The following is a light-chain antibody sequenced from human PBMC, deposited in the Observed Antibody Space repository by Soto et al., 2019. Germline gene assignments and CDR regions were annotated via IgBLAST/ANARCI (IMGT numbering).Light chain of an antibody. CDR1: QSVSSD. CDR2: GAS. CDR3: QQYENLPGT. V-gene: IGKV3-15*01. J-gene: IGKJ1*01. Sequence: EIVIAPAPAPLSLSSGGRATLSCRASQSVSSDLAWYHQKPGQAPRLLIYGASARATGIPARFSGSGSGTEFTLTIASLQSEDFAVYYCQQYENLPGTFGPGTKVDIK.